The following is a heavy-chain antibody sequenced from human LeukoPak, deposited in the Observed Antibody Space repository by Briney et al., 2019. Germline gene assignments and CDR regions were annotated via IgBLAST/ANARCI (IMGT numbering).Heavy chain of an antibody. J-gene: IGHJ4*02. V-gene: IGHV4-59*01. CDR3: ARGPSYDYVWGSYRYQIDY. CDR2: VYYSGHT. D-gene: IGHD3-16*02. Sequence: SETLSLTCTVSGGSIGSYYWIWIRQPPGKGLEWIGYVYYSGHTNYNPSLKSRVTISVDTSKNQFFLKLRSVTAADTAVYYCARGPSYDYVWGSYRYQIDYWGQGTLVTVSS. CDR1: GGSIGSYY.